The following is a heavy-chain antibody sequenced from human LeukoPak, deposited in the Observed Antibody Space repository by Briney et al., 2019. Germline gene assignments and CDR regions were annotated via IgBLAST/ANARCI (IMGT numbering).Heavy chain of an antibody. CDR1: GYTFTGYY. CDR2: IIPIFGTA. V-gene: IGHV1-69*06. J-gene: IGHJ6*03. D-gene: IGHD6-6*01. CDR3: ARNIAARRYRHYYYYYMDV. Sequence: GASVKVSCKASGYTFTGYYMHWVRQAPGQGLEWMGGIIPIFGTANYAQKFQGRVTITADKSTSTAYMELSSLRSEDTAVYYCARNIAARRYRHYYYYYMDVWGKGTTVTVSS.